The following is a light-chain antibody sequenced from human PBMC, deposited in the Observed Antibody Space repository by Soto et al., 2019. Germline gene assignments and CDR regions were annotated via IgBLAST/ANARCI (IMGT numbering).Light chain of an antibody. J-gene: IGKJ3*01. CDR1: QGISSY. V-gene: IGKV1-8*01. CDR3: HQYYTYPRT. CDR2: AAS. Sequence: AIRMTQSPSSLPASTGDRVIIACRASQGISSYLAWYQQRPGKAPKLLIYAASTLQSGVPSRFSGSGSGTDFTLTISCLQSEDFATYYCHQYYTYPRTFGPGTKLDIK.